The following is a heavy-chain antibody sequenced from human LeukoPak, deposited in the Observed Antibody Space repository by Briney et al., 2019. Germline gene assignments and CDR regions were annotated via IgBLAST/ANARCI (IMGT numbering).Heavy chain of an antibody. CDR1: GFTFSNSA. V-gene: IGHV3-23*01. CDR2: ISVSGSRA. Sequence: SGGSLRLSCAASGFTFSNSAMSWVRQAPGKGLEWVSVISVSGSRAYYADFVKGRFTVSRDNSKNTVLLQMNSLRVEDTAVYYCTKDHDGMHAWGQGTTVTVSS. CDR3: TKDHDGMHA. J-gene: IGHJ6*02.